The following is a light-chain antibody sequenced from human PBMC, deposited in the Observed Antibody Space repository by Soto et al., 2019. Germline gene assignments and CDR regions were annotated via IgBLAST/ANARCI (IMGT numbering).Light chain of an antibody. V-gene: IGLV1-40*01. CDR3: QSFDSSLVYV. CDR1: SSNIGAGYD. J-gene: IGLJ1*01. Sequence: QSVLTQPPSVSGAPGQRVTISCTGSSSNIGAGYDVHWYQQLPGTAPKLLIYDNSNRPSGVPDRFSGSKSATSASLAITGLKAEDEADYYCQSFDSSLVYVFGTGTKLTVL. CDR2: DNS.